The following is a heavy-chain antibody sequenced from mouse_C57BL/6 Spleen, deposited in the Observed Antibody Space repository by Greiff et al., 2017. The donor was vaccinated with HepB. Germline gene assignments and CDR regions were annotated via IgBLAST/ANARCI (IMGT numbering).Heavy chain of an antibody. CDR3: ARERDPDFDV. V-gene: IGHV3-6*01. D-gene: IGHD3-3*01. J-gene: IGHJ1*03. CDR1: GYSITSGYY. CDR2: ISYDGSN. Sequence: ESGPGLVKPSQSLSLTCSVTGYSITSGYYWNWIRQFPGNKLEWMGYISYDGSNNYNPSLKNRISITRDTSKNQFFLKLNSVTTEDTATYYCARERDPDFDVWGTGTTVTVSS.